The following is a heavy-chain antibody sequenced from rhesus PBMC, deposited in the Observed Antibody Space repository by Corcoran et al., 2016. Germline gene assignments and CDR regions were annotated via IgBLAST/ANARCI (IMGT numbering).Heavy chain of an antibody. CDR2: ICCISSSP. CDR3: ARGTYYFDY. CDR1: GFTFSDHY. V-gene: IGHV3-37*01. Sequence: EVQLVESGGGLVQPGGSLRLSCAASGFTFSDHYMDWVRQAPGKGLVWFSSICCISSSPYYPDSVRGRFTLSSDNAKNTLYLQMNSPIAEDTAVYYCARGTYYFDYCGQGVLVTVSS. J-gene: IGHJ4*01.